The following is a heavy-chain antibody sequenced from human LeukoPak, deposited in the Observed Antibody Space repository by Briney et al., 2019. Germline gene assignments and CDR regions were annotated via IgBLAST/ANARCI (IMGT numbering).Heavy chain of an antibody. CDR1: GGSFSGYY. J-gene: IGHJ4*02. D-gene: IGHD2-8*02. Sequence: SETLSLTCAVYGGSFSGYYWSWIRQPPGKGLEWIGEINHSGSTNYNPSLESRVTISLDTSKNQLSLKLRSVTAADTAVYYCAGHHPRNTVDFWGQGTLVTVSS. CDR3: AGHHPRNTVDF. CDR2: INHSGST. V-gene: IGHV4-34*01.